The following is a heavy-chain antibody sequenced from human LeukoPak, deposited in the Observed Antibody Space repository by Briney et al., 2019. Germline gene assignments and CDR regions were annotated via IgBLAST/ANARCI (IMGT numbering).Heavy chain of an antibody. CDR3: AKPGHIATYYFDY. CDR1: GFTFSSYA. CDR2: ISGGGGST. Sequence: GVSLRLSCAASGFTFSSYAMSWVRQAPGKGLEWISAISGGGGSTYYADSVKGRFTISRDNSKNTLYLQMNSLRAEDTAVYYCAKPGHIATYYFDYWGQGTLVTVSS. V-gene: IGHV3-23*01. D-gene: IGHD6-13*01. J-gene: IGHJ4*02.